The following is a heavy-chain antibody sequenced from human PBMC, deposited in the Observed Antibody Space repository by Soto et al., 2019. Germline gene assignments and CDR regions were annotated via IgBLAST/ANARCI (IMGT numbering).Heavy chain of an antibody. J-gene: IGHJ6*02. CDR3: ARDLPCEAKSYYYGMGV. CDR1: GGSISSGDYY. CDR2: IYYTGTT. Sequence: SETLSLTCTVSGGSISSGDYYWSWIRQPPGKGLEWIGYIYYTGTTCYNPSLKSRVTISVDTSNNQFSLKLTSVTAADTAVYYCARDLPCEAKSYYYGMGVWGQGTTVTVSS. D-gene: IGHD1-26*01. V-gene: IGHV4-30-4*01.